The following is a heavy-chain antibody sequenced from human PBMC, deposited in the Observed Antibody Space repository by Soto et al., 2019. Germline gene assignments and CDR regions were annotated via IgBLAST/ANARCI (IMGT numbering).Heavy chain of an antibody. D-gene: IGHD6-13*01. CDR1: GGSISSSSYY. CDR3: ARHQSHSSSYVDP. J-gene: IGHJ5*02. Sequence: QLQLQESGPGLVKPSETLSLTCTVSGGSISSSSYYWGWIRQPPGKGLEWIGSIYYSRSTYYNPSLKSRVTISVDTSKNQFSLKLSSVTAADTAVYYCARHQSHSSSYVDPWGQGTLVTVSS. V-gene: IGHV4-39*01. CDR2: IYYSRST.